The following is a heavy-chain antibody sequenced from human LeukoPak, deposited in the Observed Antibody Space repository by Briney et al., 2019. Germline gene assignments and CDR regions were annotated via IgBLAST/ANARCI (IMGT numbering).Heavy chain of an antibody. Sequence: ASVKVSCKASGYTFTGCYMHWVRQAPGQGLEWMGWINPNSGGTNYAQKFQGRVTMTRDTSISTAYMELSRLRSDDTAVYYCARERVVVAATPHFDYWGQGTLVTVSS. J-gene: IGHJ4*02. CDR3: ARERVVVAATPHFDY. CDR1: GYTFTGCY. CDR2: INPNSGGT. V-gene: IGHV1-2*02. D-gene: IGHD2-15*01.